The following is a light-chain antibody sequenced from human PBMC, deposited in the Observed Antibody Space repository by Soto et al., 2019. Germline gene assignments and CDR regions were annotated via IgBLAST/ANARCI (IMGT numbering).Light chain of an antibody. CDR1: ASDVGDYNY. V-gene: IGLV2-14*01. CDR2: DVS. Sequence: QSALTQPASVSGSPGQSITNSCTATASDVGDYNYVSWFQRYPGKAPKLMIYDVSNRPSGVSNRFSGSKSGNTASLTISGLQAEDEADYYCSSYTSTRTHVIFGGGTKLTVL. J-gene: IGLJ2*01. CDR3: SSYTSTRTHVI.